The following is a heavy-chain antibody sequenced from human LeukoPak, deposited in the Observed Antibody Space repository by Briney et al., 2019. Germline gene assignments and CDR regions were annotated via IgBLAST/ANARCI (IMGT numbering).Heavy chain of an antibody. V-gene: IGHV3-15*01. Sequence: GGSLRLFCAASGFTFSNAWMSWVRQAPGKGLEWVGRIKNKIDGGTPDYAAAVQGRFTISRDDSKNTLYLHMNSLKTEDTALYYCTTVSLQAYYYYAMDVWGQGTTVTVSS. CDR1: GFTFSNAW. CDR2: IKNKIDGGTP. J-gene: IGHJ6*02. CDR3: TTVSLQAYYYYAMDV.